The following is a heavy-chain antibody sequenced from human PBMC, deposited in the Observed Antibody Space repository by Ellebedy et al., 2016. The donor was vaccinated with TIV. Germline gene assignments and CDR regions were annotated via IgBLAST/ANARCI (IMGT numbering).Heavy chain of an antibody. CDR1: GFIFSSYW. J-gene: IGHJ4*02. D-gene: IGHD3-10*01. V-gene: IGHV3-7*03. CDR3: AKHYFHSGSYVDY. Sequence: GGSLRLSCAASGFIFSSYWINWVRQAPGKGLEWVANMKPDGSEKYYVDSVKGRFTISRDNAKNSLYLQMNNLRAEDTAVYYCAKHYFHSGSYVDYWGQGTLATVSS. CDR2: MKPDGSEK.